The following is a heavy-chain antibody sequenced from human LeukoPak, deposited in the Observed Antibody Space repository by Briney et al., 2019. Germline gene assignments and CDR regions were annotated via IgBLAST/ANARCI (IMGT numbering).Heavy chain of an antibody. CDR3: ASSFSGYDWAKFDY. Sequence: ASVKVSCKASGYTFTSYAMHWVRQAPGQRLEWMGWINAGNGNTKYSQKFQGRVTMTRNTSISTAYMELSSLRSEDTAVYYCASSFSGYDWAKFDYWGQGTLVTVSS. J-gene: IGHJ4*02. CDR1: GYTFTSYA. V-gene: IGHV1-3*01. CDR2: INAGNGNT. D-gene: IGHD5-12*01.